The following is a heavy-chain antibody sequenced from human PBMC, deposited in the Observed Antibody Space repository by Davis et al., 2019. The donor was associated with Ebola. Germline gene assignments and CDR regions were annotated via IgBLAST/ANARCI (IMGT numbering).Heavy chain of an antibody. D-gene: IGHD4-17*01. V-gene: IGHV1-2*02. Sequence: ASVKVSCKASGYTLSGYHLHWVRQAPGQGFEWVGCMDPYSGPTYYGQNFQGRVTMTRDTSISTAYMALSSLTSDDTALYFCARETTTAFDYWGQGTPVTVSS. CDR2: MDPYSGPT. CDR3: ARETTTAFDY. CDR1: GYTLSGYH. J-gene: IGHJ4*02.